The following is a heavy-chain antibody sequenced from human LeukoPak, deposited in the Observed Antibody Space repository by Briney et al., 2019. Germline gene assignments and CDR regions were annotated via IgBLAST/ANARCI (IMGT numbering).Heavy chain of an antibody. CDR3: ARSGHSSGYYYHFDY. D-gene: IGHD3-22*01. V-gene: IGHV3-23*01. CDR2: IYNTADYT. J-gene: IGHJ4*02. CDR1: GFTFSSYA. Sequence: GGSLRLSCAASGFTFSSYAMSWVRQAPGKGLEWVSGIYNTADYTFYTDSVKGRFTISRDNFKSALYLEMNSLRSEDTAVHYCARSGHSSGYYYHFDYWGQGTLVTVSS.